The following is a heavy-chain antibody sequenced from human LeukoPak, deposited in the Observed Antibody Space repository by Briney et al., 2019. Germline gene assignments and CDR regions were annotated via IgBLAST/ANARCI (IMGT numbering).Heavy chain of an antibody. D-gene: IGHD3-22*01. J-gene: IGHJ6*03. CDR1: GFTFSGTA. CDR2: IRSKANSYAT. V-gene: IGHV3-73*01. CDR3: TNSYYYDSSGYWDYMDV. Sequence: PGGSLRLSCAASGFTFSGTAMHWVRQASGKGLEWVGSIRSKANSYATAYGVSVKGRFTISRDDSKNTAYLQMNSLKTEDTAVYYCTNSYYYDSSGYWDYMDVWGKGTTVTVSS.